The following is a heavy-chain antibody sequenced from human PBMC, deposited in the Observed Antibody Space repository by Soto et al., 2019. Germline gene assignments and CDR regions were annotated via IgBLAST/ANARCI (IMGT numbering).Heavy chain of an antibody. Sequence: ASVKVSCKASGGTFSSYAISWVRQAPGQGLEWMGGIIPIFGTANYAQKFQGRVTITADESTSTAYMELSSLRSEDTAVYYCASVWGVVPAPVSMTDAFDIWGQGTMVTVSS. CDR1: GGTFSSYA. CDR2: IIPIFGTA. CDR3: ASVWGVVPAPVSMTDAFDI. D-gene: IGHD2-2*01. J-gene: IGHJ3*02. V-gene: IGHV1-69*13.